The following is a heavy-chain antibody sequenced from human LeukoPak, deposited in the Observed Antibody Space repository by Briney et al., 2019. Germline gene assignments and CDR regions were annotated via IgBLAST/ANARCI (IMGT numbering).Heavy chain of an antibody. CDR2: ILHDGTNK. CDR1: GFTFSNYA. D-gene: IGHD3-10*01. J-gene: IGHJ4*02. Sequence: GGSLRLSCAASGFTFSNYAMHWVRQAPGKGLEWVAVILHDGTNKYADSVKGRFTISRDNSKNTLYLQMIRLRVEDTAVYYCARGLMLRGVADYWGQGTLVTVSS. CDR3: ARGLMLRGVADY. V-gene: IGHV3-30*04.